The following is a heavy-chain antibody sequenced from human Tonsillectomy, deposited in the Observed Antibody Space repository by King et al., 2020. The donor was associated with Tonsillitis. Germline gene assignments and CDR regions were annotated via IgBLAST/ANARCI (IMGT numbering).Heavy chain of an antibody. CDR2: IIPIFGTA. J-gene: IGHJ6*02. Sequence: QLVQSGAEVKKPGSSVMVSCKASGGTFSTSSISWVRQAPGQGLEWMGGIIPIFGTANYAQKFQGRVTITADESTSTAYMELSSLRSEDSAVYFCATCSSGHCYSAGYCYYFAMDVWGQGTTVTVSS. CDR3: ATCSSGHCYSAGYCYYFAMDV. CDR1: GGTFSTSS. D-gene: IGHD2-15*01. V-gene: IGHV1-69*01.